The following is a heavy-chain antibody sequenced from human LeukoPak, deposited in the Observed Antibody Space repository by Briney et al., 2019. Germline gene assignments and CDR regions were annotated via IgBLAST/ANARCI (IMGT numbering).Heavy chain of an antibody. CDR2: IYYSGST. J-gene: IGHJ6*02. CDR3: ARVGLATTYYYYYGMDV. V-gene: IGHV4-31*03. CDR1: GGSISSGGYY. Sequence: KPSETLSLTCTVSGGSISSGGYYWSWIRQHPGKGLEWIGYIYYSGSTYYNPSLKSRVTISVDTSKNQFSLKLSSVTAADTAVYYCARVGLATTYYYYYGMDVWGQGTTVTVSS. D-gene: IGHD5-24*01.